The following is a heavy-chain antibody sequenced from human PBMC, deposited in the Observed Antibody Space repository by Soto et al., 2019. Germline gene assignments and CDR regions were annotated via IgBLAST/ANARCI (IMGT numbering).Heavy chain of an antibody. CDR3: ARDRGPSSGYYPYWFDP. Sequence: QVQLVQSGAEVKKPGSSVKVSCKASGGTVSSYAISWVRQAPGQGLEWMGEIIPIFGIANYAQKFQARVTITADESTSTAYMELSSRRYEDTAVDYCARDRGPSSGYYPYWFDPWGQGTLVTVSA. D-gene: IGHD3-22*01. CDR1: GGTVSSYA. CDR2: IIPIFGIA. V-gene: IGHV1-69*12. J-gene: IGHJ5*02.